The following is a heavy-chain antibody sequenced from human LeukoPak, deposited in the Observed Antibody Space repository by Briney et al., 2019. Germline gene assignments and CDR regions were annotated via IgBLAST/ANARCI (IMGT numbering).Heavy chain of an antibody. CDR3: AKATTYYYGSGYNDY. Sequence: NPGGSLRLSCAASGFTFNTYSMSWVRQAPGKGLEWVSIISRTSESIFYADSVKGRFTISRDNAKNSLYLQMNGLRAEDTAVYYCAKATTYYYGSGYNDYWGQGTLVTVST. CDR1: GFTFNTYS. D-gene: IGHD3-10*01. V-gene: IGHV3-21*04. J-gene: IGHJ4*02. CDR2: ISRTSESI.